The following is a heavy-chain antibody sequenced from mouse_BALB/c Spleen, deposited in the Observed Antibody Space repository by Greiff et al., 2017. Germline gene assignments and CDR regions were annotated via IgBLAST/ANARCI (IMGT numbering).Heavy chain of an antibody. V-gene: IGHV2-5-1*01. J-gene: IGHJ4*01. D-gene: IGHD2-2*01. CDR2: IWRGGST. Sequence: VQLQQSGPSLVQPSQSLSITCTVSGFSLTSYGVHWVRQSPGKGLEWLGVIWRGGSTDYNAAFMSRLSITKDNSKSQVFFKMNSLQADDTAIYYSAKKGPGNDGAMDYWGQGTSVTVSS. CDR3: AKKGPGNDGAMDY. CDR1: GFSLTSYG.